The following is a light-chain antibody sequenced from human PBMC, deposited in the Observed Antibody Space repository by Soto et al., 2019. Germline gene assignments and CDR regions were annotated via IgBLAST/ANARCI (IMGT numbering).Light chain of an antibody. CDR2: PAS. Sequence: DIQMTQSPSSLSASVGDRVTITCRASQTISRYLKWYQQKAGKAPKVLLHPASSFQSGTPSRFSGSGSGTDFSLTISTLQPEDFATYYCQQTYNTPPNFGQGTNLESK. V-gene: IGKV1-39*01. CDR3: QQTYNTPPN. J-gene: IGKJ2*01. CDR1: QTISRY.